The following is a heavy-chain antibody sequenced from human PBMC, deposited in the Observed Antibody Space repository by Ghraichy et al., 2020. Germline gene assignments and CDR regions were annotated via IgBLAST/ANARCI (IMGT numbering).Heavy chain of an antibody. Sequence: ASVKVSCKASGYTFTGYYMHWVRQAPGQGLEWMGWINPNSGGTNYAQKFQGRVTMTRDTSISTAYMELSRLRSDDTAVYYCARVRITIFGVVISGMDVWGQGTTVTVSS. CDR3: ARVRITIFGVVISGMDV. CDR1: GYTFTGYY. V-gene: IGHV1-2*02. J-gene: IGHJ6*02. D-gene: IGHD3-3*01. CDR2: INPNSGGT.